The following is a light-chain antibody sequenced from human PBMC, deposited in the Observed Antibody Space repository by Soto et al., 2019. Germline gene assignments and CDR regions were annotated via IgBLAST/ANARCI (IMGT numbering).Light chain of an antibody. J-gene: IGLJ1*01. CDR1: SSDVGGYNY. Sequence: QSALTQPRSVSGSPGQSLTISCTGTSSDVGGYNYVSWYQQHPGKVPKLMIYDVTKRPSGVPDRFSGSKSGNTASLTISGPKSEDESDYGCCSHAGSYTYVFGTGTKVTVL. V-gene: IGLV2-11*01. CDR2: DVT. CDR3: CSHAGSYTYV.